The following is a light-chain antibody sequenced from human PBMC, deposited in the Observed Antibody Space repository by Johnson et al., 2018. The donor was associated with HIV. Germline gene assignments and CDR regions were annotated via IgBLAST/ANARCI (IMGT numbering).Light chain of an antibody. Sequence: QPVLTQPPSVSAAPGQKVTISCSGSSSNIGNNYVSWYQQLPGTAPKLLIYDNNKRPSGISDRFSGSKSGTSATLGITGLQTGDEADYYCGTWDSSLSAGVFGTGTKVTVL. J-gene: IGLJ1*01. V-gene: IGLV1-51*01. CDR3: GTWDSSLSAGV. CDR1: SSNIGNNY. CDR2: DNN.